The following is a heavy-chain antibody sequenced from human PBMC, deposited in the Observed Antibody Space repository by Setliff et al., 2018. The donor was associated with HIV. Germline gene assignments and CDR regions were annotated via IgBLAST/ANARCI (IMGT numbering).Heavy chain of an antibody. CDR3: ARVPNWGEASFAFDV. V-gene: IGHV4-31*03. D-gene: IGHD7-27*01. Sequence: SEILSLTCTLSGFSISSDGFYWNWVRQRPGKGLEWIGYIFGSGINYYNPSLKSRLRISIDTSANQFSVELSSVTAADTALYFCARVPNWGEASFAFDVWGLGTMVTVSS. CDR1: GFSISSDGFY. J-gene: IGHJ3*01. CDR2: IFGSGIN.